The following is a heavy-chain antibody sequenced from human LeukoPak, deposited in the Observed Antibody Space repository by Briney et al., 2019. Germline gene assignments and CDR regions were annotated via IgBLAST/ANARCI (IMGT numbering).Heavy chain of an antibody. CDR1: GFSFSNYG. D-gene: IGHD6-13*01. V-gene: IGHV3-9*01. J-gene: IGHJ4*02. CDR3: AKDILHIAGAFDY. CDR2: ISWNSGSI. Sequence: GGSLRLSCAASGFSFSNYGMNWVRQAPGKGLEWVSGISWNSGSIGYADSVKGRFTISRDNAKNSLYLQMNSLRAEDTALYYCAKDILHIAGAFDYWGQGTLVTVSS.